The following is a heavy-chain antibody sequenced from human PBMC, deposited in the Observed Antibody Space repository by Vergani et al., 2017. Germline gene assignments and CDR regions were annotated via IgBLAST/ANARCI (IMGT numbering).Heavy chain of an antibody. CDR3: ARESSYYDFWSGYYYFDY. CDR1: GYTFTSYG. V-gene: IGHV1-18*01. CDR2: ISAYNGNT. J-gene: IGHJ4*02. D-gene: IGHD3-3*01. Sequence: QVQLVQSGAEVKKPGASVKVSCKASGYTFTSYGISWVRQAPGQGLEWMGWISAYNGNTNYAQKLQGRVTMTKDTSTSTAYMELRSLRSDDTAVYYCARESSYYDFWSGYYYFDYWGQGTLVTVSS.